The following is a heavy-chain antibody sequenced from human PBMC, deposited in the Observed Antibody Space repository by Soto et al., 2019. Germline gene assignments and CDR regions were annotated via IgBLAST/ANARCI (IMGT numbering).Heavy chain of an antibody. CDR3: ARRSYCDGDCTRRPYDYYGMDV. CDR1: GYSFTSYW. V-gene: IGHV5-51*01. Sequence: EVQLVQSGAEVKKPGESLKIPCNGSGYSFTSYWIVWVRQMPGKGLEWMGYIYPGDSETRYSPSLQGQVTMSADKSTSTAYLPWSSLKASDTAMYYCARRSYCDGDCTRRPYDYYGMDVWGQGTTVTVSS. J-gene: IGHJ6*02. CDR2: IYPGDSET. D-gene: IGHD2-21*02.